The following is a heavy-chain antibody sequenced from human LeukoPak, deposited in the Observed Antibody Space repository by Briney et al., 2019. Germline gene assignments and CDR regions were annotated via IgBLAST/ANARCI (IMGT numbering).Heavy chain of an antibody. V-gene: IGHV3-74*01. CDR3: ARVEMSITIFGVDIRDAFDI. CDR1: GFTFSSYW. D-gene: IGHD3-3*01. CDR2: INSDGSST. J-gene: IGHJ3*02. Sequence: GGSLRLSCAASGFTFSSYWMHWVRQAPGKGLVWVSRINSDGSSTSYADSVKGRFTISRDNAKNTLYLPMNSLRAEDTAVYYCARVEMSITIFGVDIRDAFDIWGQGTMVTVSS.